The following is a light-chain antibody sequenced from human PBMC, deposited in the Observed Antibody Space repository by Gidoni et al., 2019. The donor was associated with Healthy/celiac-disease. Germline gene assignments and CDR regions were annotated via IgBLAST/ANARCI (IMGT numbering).Light chain of an antibody. V-gene: IGKV1-5*03. J-gene: IGKJ1*01. CDR2: KAS. Sequence: DIQMTHSPSTLSASVGDRVTSTCRASQSISSWLAWYHQKPGKAPTLLIYKASSLESGVPSRFSGSGSGTECTLTISSLQPDDFATYYCQQYNTRTFXQXTKVEIK. CDR1: QSISSW. CDR3: QQYNTRT.